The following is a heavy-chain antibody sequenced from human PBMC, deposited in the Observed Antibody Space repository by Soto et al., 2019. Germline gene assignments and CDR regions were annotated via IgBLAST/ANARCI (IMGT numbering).Heavy chain of an antibody. CDR2: INAGNGDT. D-gene: IGHD6-6*01. V-gene: IGHV1-3*01. J-gene: IGHJ4*02. Sequence: ASVKVSCKASGYTFRTYPLNWVRQAPGQRLEWMGWINAGNGDTQYSQTFQGRVTITRDTSATTSYMELSSLSSDDTAVYYCAGMYSSSLIYWGQGTLVTVSS. CDR3: AGMYSSSLIY. CDR1: GYTFRTYP.